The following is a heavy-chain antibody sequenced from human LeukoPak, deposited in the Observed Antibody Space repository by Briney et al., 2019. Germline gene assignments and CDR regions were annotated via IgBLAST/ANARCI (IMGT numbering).Heavy chain of an antibody. D-gene: IGHD3-10*01. CDR1: GFTFSTYA. V-gene: IGHV3-30-3*01. J-gene: IGHJ4*02. CDR3: ARTTTPHYYGSGSYALGY. Sequence: VQPGRSLRLSCAASGFTFSTYAMHWVRQGPGKRLEWVAVISYDGSNKYYADSVKGRFTISRDNSKNTLYLQMSSLSAEDTAVYYCARTTTPHYYGSGSYALGYWGQGTLVTVPS. CDR2: ISYDGSNK.